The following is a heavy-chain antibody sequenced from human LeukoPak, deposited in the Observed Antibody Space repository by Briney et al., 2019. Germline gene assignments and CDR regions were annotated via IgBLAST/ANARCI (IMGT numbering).Heavy chain of an antibody. V-gene: IGHV5-51*01. CDR1: GYSFTSYW. Sequence: KPGESLKISCKGSGYSFTSYWIGWVRQMPGKGLEYMRIIYPRDSDTRYSPSFQGQVTISADKSISTAYLQWSSLKASDTAIYYCTSPRSGVGIDYWGQGTLVTVSS. J-gene: IGHJ4*02. CDR2: IYPRDSDT. D-gene: IGHD3-10*01. CDR3: TSPRSGVGIDY.